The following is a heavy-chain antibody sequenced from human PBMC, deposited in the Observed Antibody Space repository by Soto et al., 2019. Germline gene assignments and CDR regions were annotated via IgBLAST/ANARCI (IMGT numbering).Heavy chain of an antibody. CDR2: ISSSSSTI. Sequence: GGSLRLSCAASGFTFSSYSMNWVRQAPGKGLEWVSYISSSSSTIYYADSVKGRFTISRDNAKNSLYPQMNSLRDEDTAVYYCASGYYDFWSGYYTGYLQHWGQGTLVTVYS. V-gene: IGHV3-48*02. D-gene: IGHD3-3*01. CDR3: ASGYYDFWSGYYTGYLQH. CDR1: GFTFSSYS. J-gene: IGHJ1*01.